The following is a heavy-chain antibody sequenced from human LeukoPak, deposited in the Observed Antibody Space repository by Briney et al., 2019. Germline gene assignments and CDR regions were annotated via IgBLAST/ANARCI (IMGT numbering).Heavy chain of an antibody. J-gene: IGHJ4*02. Sequence: SETLSLSCAVSGVSFSGYYWSWIRQPPGKGLEWIGEINHSGSTNYNPSLKSRVTISVDTSKNQFSLKLSSVTAAETAVYYCARKNYWGEGTLVTVSS. CDR3: ARKNY. CDR1: GVSFSGYY. V-gene: IGHV4-34*01. CDR2: INHSGST.